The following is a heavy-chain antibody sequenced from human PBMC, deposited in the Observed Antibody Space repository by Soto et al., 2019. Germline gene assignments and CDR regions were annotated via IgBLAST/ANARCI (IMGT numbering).Heavy chain of an antibody. D-gene: IGHD1-1*01. CDR2: ISWNSGSI. V-gene: IGHV3-9*01. CDR3: AKAFIVERACGFDY. J-gene: IGHJ4*02. CDR1: GFTFDDYA. Sequence: EVQLVESGGGLVQPGRSLRLSCAASGFTFDDYAMHWVRQAPGKGLGWVSGISWNSGSIGNAYSVKGRFTISRDNAKNSLYLQMNSLRAEDTALYYCAKAFIVERACGFDYWVQGTLVTVSS.